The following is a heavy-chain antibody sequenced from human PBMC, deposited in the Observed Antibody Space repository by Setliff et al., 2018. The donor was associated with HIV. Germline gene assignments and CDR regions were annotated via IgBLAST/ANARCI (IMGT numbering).Heavy chain of an antibody. D-gene: IGHD1-26*01. J-gene: IGHJ5*02. CDR3: ARYRSKLDWFAP. Sequence: SETLSLTCTASGDSITGNDDYWGWIRQPPGKGLQWIGIVHYNGRAYYDPSLKSRVSISVDSSQTHFSLRLRSVTASDSAVYYCARYRSKLDWFAPWGQGALVTVS. CDR2: VHYNGRA. CDR1: GDSITGNDDY. V-gene: IGHV4-39*02.